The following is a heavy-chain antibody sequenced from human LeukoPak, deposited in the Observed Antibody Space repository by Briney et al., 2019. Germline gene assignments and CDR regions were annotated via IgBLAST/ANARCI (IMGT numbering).Heavy chain of an antibody. CDR1: GGSISGYY. V-gene: IGHV4-59*08. Sequence: SETLSLTCTVSGGSISGYYWTWIRQSPGKGLEWIAYVYSSGSTNYNPSLYSRVTISLDTSKNQFFLKLSSVTAADTAVYFCARSGTRSGGAFDIWGQGTMVTVSS. CDR3: ARSGTRSGGAFDI. J-gene: IGHJ3*02. CDR2: VYSSGST. D-gene: IGHD4-23*01.